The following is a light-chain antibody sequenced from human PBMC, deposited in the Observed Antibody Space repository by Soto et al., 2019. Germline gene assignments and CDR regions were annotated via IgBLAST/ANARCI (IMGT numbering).Light chain of an antibody. CDR1: QSIASW. CDR3: QHYKSFPLS. CDR2: RTS. J-gene: IGKJ4*01. V-gene: IGKV1-5*03. Sequence: DIQMTQSPSTLSASIGDRFTVTCRASQSIASWLAWYQQKPGKAPNLLIYRTSILESGVPSRFSGRGSGIEFTLTISSLQAEDSATYYCQHYKSFPLSFGGGTKVDIK.